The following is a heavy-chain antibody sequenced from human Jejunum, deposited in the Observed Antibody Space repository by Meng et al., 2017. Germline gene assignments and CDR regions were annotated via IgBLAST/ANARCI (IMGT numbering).Heavy chain of an antibody. V-gene: IGHV1-2*06. Sequence: VELVQAGTWVKKPGASVKVSCKSSGYTFTNYYIHWVRQAPGQGLDWMGRINPNSGGTNYAQKFQGRVTMTRDTSISTVYMELSNLRSDDTAVYYCAREIEAAGHAGLDYWGQGTLVTVSS. CDR1: GYTFTNYY. CDR2: INPNSGGT. D-gene: IGHD6-13*01. CDR3: AREIEAAGHAGLDY. J-gene: IGHJ4*02.